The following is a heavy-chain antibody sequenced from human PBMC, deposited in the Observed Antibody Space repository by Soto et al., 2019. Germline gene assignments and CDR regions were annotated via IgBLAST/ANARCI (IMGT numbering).Heavy chain of an antibody. J-gene: IGHJ4*02. CDR2: IKSITYGGTT. CDR1: GFTFGDYA. D-gene: IGHD1-26*01. V-gene: IGHV3-49*03. Sequence: GGSLRLSCTASGFTFGDYAMSWFRQAPGKGLEWLGFIKSITYGGTTEYAASVKGRFTISRDDSKSIAYLQMNSLKTEDTAVYYCSRVELAEVPFDYWGQGALVTVSS. CDR3: SRVELAEVPFDY.